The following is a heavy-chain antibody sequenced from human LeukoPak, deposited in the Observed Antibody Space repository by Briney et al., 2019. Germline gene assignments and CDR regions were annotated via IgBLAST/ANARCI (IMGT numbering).Heavy chain of an antibody. CDR1: GGSFSGYY. D-gene: IGHD5-18*01. J-gene: IGHJ6*02. CDR2: INHSGST. V-gene: IGHV4-34*01. Sequence: SEILSLTCAVYGGSFSGYYWSWIRQPPGKGLEWIGEINHSGSTNYNPFLKSRVTISVDTSKNQFSLKLSSVTAADTAVYYCARVGYSYGYGYGMDVWGQGTTVTVSS. CDR3: ARVGYSYGYGYGMDV.